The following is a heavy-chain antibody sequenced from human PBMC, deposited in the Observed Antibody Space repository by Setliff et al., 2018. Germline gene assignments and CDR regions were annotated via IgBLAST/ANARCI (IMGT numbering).Heavy chain of an antibody. Sequence: GASVKVSCKASGYTSRQSIVSWVRQAPGQGLEWLGWFGVYSGNTYSAQRFQGRVSLTTDESTNTAYLELRGLRSDDTAVYYCMRLVRFCSRTVCQRTSGDEAWGQGTLVTVSS. CDR1: GYTSRQSI. CDR2: FGVYSGNT. CDR3: MRLVRFCSRTVCQRTSGDEA. J-gene: IGHJ5*02. D-gene: IGHD3-3*01. V-gene: IGHV1-18*01.